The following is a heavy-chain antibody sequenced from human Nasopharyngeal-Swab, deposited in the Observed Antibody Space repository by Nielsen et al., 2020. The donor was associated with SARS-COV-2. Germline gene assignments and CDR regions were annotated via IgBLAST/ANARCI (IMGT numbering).Heavy chain of an antibody. Sequence: GESLKISCAASGFTFSSYAMHWVRQAPGKGLEWVAVISYDGSNKYYADSVKGRFTISRDNSKNTLYLQMNSLRAEDTAVYYCAKEPAMVRGRVHYYYYGMDVWGQGTTVTVSS. CDR3: AKEPAMVRGRVHYYYYGMDV. CDR2: ISYDGSNK. CDR1: GFTFSSYA. V-gene: IGHV3-30-3*01. J-gene: IGHJ6*02. D-gene: IGHD3-10*01.